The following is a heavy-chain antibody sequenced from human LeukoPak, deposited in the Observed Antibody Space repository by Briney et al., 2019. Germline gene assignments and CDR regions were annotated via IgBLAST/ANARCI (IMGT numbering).Heavy chain of an antibody. D-gene: IGHD1-26*01. J-gene: IGHJ4*02. Sequence: GGSLRLSCAASGFTFSNAWMSWVRQAPGKGLEWVGRIKSKTDGGTTDYAAPVKGRFTISRDNSKNTLYLQMNSLRAEDTAVYYCAKDHSGSYYIDYWGQGTLVTVSS. CDR3: AKDHSGSYYIDY. CDR1: GFTFSNAW. CDR2: IKSKTDGGTT. V-gene: IGHV3-15*01.